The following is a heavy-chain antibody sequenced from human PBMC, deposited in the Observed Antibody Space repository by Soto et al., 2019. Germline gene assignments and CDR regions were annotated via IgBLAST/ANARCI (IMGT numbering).Heavy chain of an antibody. V-gene: IGHV4-59*01. Sequence: SETLSLTCNVSGGPLTTYVWSWIRQPPGKGLEWIGYVSYFGTTNYNPSLKSRVTMSVDTSKNQLSLQLNSVTAADTAVYYCARVERGITIFGVVIPPFDYWGQGTLVTVSS. D-gene: IGHD3-3*01. J-gene: IGHJ4*02. CDR1: GGPLTTYV. CDR3: ARVERGITIFGVVIPPFDY. CDR2: VSYFGTT.